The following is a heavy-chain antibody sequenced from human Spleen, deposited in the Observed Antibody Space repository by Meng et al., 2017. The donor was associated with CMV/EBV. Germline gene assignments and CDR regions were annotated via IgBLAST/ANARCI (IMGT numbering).Heavy chain of an antibody. J-gene: IGHJ5*02. CDR3: ARGITMVRGVLDWFDP. D-gene: IGHD3-10*01. Sequence: VPLTAAGPGLVNPSDPLPLHCSVSGCSISSSYWSWIRQPAGKGLECIGRIYTSGSTNYNPSLKSRVTMSVDTSKNQFSLKLSSVTAADTAVYYCARGITMVRGVLDWFDPWGQGTLVTVSS. CDR2: IYTSGST. V-gene: IGHV4-4*07. CDR1: GCSISSSY.